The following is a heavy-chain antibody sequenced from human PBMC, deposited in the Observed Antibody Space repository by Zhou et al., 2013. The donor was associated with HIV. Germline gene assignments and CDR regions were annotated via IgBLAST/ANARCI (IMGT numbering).Heavy chain of an antibody. J-gene: IGHJ2*01. Sequence: QVQVVQSGAEVKKPGASVKVSCKTSGYTFTNYGITWVRQAPGQGLEWMGWISGYNGHTSYAQQFQGRITMTTETSTNTGYMEMRSLRSDDTAVYYCARAAYDYVWGSYRPRYFDVWGRGTLVIVSS. V-gene: IGHV1-18*01. CDR1: GYTFTNYG. D-gene: IGHD3-16*02. CDR2: ISGYNGHT. CDR3: ARAAYDYVWGSYRPRYFDV.